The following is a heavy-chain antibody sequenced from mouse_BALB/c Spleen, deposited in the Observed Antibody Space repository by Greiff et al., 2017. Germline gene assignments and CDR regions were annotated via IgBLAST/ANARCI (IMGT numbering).Heavy chain of an antibody. CDR2: INPGSGGT. V-gene: IGHV1-54*01. J-gene: IGHJ3*01. CDR1: GYAFTNYL. Sequence: VKLQESGAELVRPGTSVKVSCKASGYAFTNYLIEWVKQRPGQGLEWIGVINPGSGGTNYNEKFKGKATLTADKSSSTAYMQLSSLTSDDSAVYFCARNDDGSTYWGQGTLVTVSA. D-gene: IGHD2-3*01. CDR3: ARNDDGSTY.